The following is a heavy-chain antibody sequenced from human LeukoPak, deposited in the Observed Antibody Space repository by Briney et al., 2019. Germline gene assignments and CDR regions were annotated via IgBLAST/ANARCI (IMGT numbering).Heavy chain of an antibody. CDR3: ARGPAQRTYNWFDP. J-gene: IGHJ5*02. Sequence: ASVKVSCKASGYTFTGYYMHWVRQAPGQGLEWMGWINPNSGVTNYAQKFQGRVTMTRDTSISTAYMELSSLRSEDTAVYYCARGPAQRTYNWFDPWGQGTLVTVSS. CDR2: INPNSGVT. V-gene: IGHV1-2*02. CDR1: GYTFTGYY. D-gene: IGHD6-25*01.